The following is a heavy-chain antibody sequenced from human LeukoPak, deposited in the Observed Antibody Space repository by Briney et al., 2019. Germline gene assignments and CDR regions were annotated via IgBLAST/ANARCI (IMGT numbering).Heavy chain of an antibody. CDR3: ARGTSYYIY. D-gene: IGHD3-9*01. Sequence: PGGSLRLSCAASEFTFSTYWMTWVRQAPGKGLEWVANIKQDGSEKYYVDSVKGRFTISRDNARNSLYLQMNSLRAEDTAVYYCARGTSYYIYWGQGTLVTVSS. V-gene: IGHV3-7*01. CDR1: EFTFSTYW. CDR2: IKQDGSEK. J-gene: IGHJ4*02.